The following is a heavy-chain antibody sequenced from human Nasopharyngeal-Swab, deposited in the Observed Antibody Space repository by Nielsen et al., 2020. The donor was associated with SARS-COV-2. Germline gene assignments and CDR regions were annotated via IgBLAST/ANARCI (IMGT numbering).Heavy chain of an antibody. J-gene: IGHJ3*01. CDR1: GFTFSTYW. V-gene: IGHV3-74*01. D-gene: IGHD3-10*01. CDR2: INIDGSST. CDR3: ARGSSVHAFDV. Sequence: LSLTCAASGFTFSTYWMHWVRQAPGKGLVWVSRINIDGSSTRHADSVKGRFTVSRDNSKNTLFLEMDSLRAEDTAVYYCARGSSVHAFDVWGQGTEVTVSS.